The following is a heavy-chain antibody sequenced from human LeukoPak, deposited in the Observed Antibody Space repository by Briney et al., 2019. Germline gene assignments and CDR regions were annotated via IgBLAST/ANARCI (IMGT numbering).Heavy chain of an antibody. CDR1: GGTFSSYA. CDR3: ARDRITIFGVVITKLDY. CDR2: INAGNGNT. J-gene: IGHJ4*02. V-gene: IGHV1-3*01. D-gene: IGHD3-3*01. Sequence: GASVKVSCKASGGTFSSYAMHWVRQAPGQRLEWMGWINAGNGNTKYSQKFQGRVTITRDTSASTAYMELSSLRSEDTAVYYCARDRITIFGVVITKLDYWGQGTLVTVSS.